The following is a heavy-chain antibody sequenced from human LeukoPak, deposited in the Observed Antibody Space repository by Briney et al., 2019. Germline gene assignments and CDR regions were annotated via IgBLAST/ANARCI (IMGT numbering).Heavy chain of an antibody. V-gene: IGHV3-7*01. J-gene: IGHJ6*04. D-gene: IGHD3-10*02. CDR3: AELGITMIGGV. CDR1: GFTFISYW. CDR2: IKQDGSEK. Sequence: PGGSLRLSCAASGFTFISYWMSWVRQAPVKGLEWVANIKQDGSEKYYVDSVKGRFTISRDNAKNSVYLQMNSLRAEDTAVYYCAELGITMIGGVWGKGTTVTISS.